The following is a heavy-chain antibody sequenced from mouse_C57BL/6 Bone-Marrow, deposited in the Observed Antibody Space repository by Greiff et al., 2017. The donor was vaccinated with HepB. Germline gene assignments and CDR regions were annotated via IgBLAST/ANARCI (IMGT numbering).Heavy chain of an antibody. Sequence: QVQLQQSGAELVRPGASVTLSCKASGYTFTDYEMHWVKQTPVHGLEWIGAIDPETGGTAYNQKFKGKAILTADKSSSTAYMELRSLTSEDSAVYCCTRSKVPYYYGSRGFDYWGQGTTLTVSS. CDR1: GYTFTDYE. D-gene: IGHD1-1*01. CDR2: IDPETGGT. V-gene: IGHV1-15*01. J-gene: IGHJ2*01. CDR3: TRSKVPYYYGSRGFDY.